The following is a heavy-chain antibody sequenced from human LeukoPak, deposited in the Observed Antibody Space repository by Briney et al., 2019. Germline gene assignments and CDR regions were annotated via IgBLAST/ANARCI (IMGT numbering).Heavy chain of an antibody. CDR1: GFTFSNYG. V-gene: IGHV3-23*01. CDR2: ITGNGDGT. D-gene: IGHD3-16*01. J-gene: IGHJ4*02. CDR3: AKRSSLGGAFDY. Sequence: PVGSLRLSCVVSGFTFSNYGMSWVRQAPGKGLEWVSAITGNGDGTYYADSVKGRFTISRDNSKNTLYLHVNTLRVDDTAVYYCAKRSSLGGAFDYWGQGTLVTVSS.